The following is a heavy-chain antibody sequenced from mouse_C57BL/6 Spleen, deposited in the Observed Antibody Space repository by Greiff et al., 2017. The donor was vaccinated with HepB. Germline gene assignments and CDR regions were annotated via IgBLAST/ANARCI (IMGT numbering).Heavy chain of an antibody. CDR2: ISSGSSTI. J-gene: IGHJ1*03. CDR3: ARPSGSSRYWYFDV. CDR1: GFTFSDYG. V-gene: IGHV5-17*01. D-gene: IGHD1-1*01. Sequence: EVKLMESGGGLVKPGGSLKLSCAASGFTFSDYGMHWVRQAPEKGLEWVAYISSGSSTIYYADTVKGRFTISRDNAKNTLFLQMTSLRSEDTAMYYCARPSGSSRYWYFDVWGTGTTVTVSS.